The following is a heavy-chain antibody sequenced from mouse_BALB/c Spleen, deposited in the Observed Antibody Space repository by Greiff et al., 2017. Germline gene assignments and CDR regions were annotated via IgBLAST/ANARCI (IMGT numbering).Heavy chain of an antibody. D-gene: IGHD2-1*01. CDR3: ARWGLPDGKGKMDY. V-gene: IGHV1-55*01. CDR1: GYNFTSYW. CDR2: IYPGSGST. J-gene: IGHJ4*01. Sequence: QVQLKQPGAELVKPGTSVKLSCKASGYNFTSYWINWVKLRPGQGLEWIGDIYPGSGSTNYNEKFKSKATLTVDTSSSTAYMQLSSLASEDSALYYCARWGLPDGKGKMDYWGQGTSVTVSS.